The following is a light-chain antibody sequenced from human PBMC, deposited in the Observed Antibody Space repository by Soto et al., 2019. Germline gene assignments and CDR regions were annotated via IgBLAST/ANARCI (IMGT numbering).Light chain of an antibody. J-gene: IGKJ4*01. V-gene: IGKV1-39*01. CDR3: HQSYSIPLT. Sequence: DIQMTQSPSSLSASVGDRVTITCRASQSISSYLNWYQQKPGKAPKLLIYAASSLQSGVPSRFSGSGSGTDFTLTISSLQPEDFATYYCHQSYSIPLTFGGGTKVEIK. CDR1: QSISSY. CDR2: AAS.